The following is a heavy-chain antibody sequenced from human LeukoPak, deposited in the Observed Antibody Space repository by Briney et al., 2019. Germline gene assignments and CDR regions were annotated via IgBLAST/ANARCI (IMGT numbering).Heavy chain of an antibody. J-gene: IGHJ4*02. D-gene: IGHD3-10*01. CDR2: ISYDGSNK. V-gene: IGHV3-30*18. Sequence: GRSLRLSCAASGFTFSSYGMHWVRQAPGRGLEWVAVISYDGSNKYHADSVKGRFTISRDNSKNTLYLQMNSLRAEDTAVYFCAKGLPRGVIVSPYCDYWGQGTLVTVSS. CDR1: GFTFSSYG. CDR3: AKGLPRGVIVSPYCDY.